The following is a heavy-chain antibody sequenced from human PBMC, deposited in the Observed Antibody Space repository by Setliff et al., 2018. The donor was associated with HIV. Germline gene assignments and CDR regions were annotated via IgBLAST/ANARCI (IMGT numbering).Heavy chain of an antibody. CDR1: GGSFSRYY. J-gene: IGHJ3*02. V-gene: IGHV4-34*01. CDR3: ARDLRGDSVPATAAKSFDI. Sequence: SETLSLTCAVYGGSFSRYYWSWIRQPPGKGLEWIGEINDSGSTNNNPSLKSRVAMSVDTSKNQFSLKLSSVTAADTAVYYCARDLRGDSVPATAAKSFDIWGQGTLVTV. CDR2: INDSGST. D-gene: IGHD2-21*02.